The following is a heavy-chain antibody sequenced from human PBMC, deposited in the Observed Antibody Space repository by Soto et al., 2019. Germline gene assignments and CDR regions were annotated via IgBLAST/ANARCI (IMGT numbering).Heavy chain of an antibody. CDR1: GESIRSYY. D-gene: IGHD3-10*01. CDR2: IYYSGST. J-gene: IGHJ5*02. CDR3: ARQDGGSGSYYNPMNWFDP. Sequence: PLETRSLTSTVSGESIRSYYWSWIRPPPGKGLEWIGYIYYSGSTYYNPSLKSRVTISVDTSKNQFSLKLSSVTAADTAVYYCARQDGGSGSYYNPMNWFDPWGQGTLVNVSS. V-gene: IGHV4-59*04.